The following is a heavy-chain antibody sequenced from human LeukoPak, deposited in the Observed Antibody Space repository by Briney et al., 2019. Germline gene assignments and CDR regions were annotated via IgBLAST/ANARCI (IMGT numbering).Heavy chain of an antibody. J-gene: IGHJ4*02. CDR1: GFAFSTYG. CDR3: ARDRVGATDYFDY. Sequence: GGSLRLSCTASGFAFSTYGMNWVRQAPGKGLEWVAVISYDGSNKYYADSVKGRFTISRDNSKNTLYLQMNSLRAEDTAVYYCARDRVGATDYFDYWGQGTLVTVSS. CDR2: ISYDGSNK. V-gene: IGHV3-30*03. D-gene: IGHD1-26*01.